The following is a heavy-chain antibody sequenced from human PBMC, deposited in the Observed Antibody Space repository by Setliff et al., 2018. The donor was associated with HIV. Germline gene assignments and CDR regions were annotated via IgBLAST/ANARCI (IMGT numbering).Heavy chain of an antibody. CDR2: INHSGST. V-gene: IGHV4-34*01. CDR1: GGSFSGYY. CDR3: AWGGTTGRFDP. Sequence: SETLSLTCAVYGGSFSGYYWSWIRQPPGKGLERIGEINHSGSTNYNPSLKSRVTISVDTSKNQFSLKLSSVTAADTAVYYCAWGGTTGRFDPWGQGTLVTVSS. D-gene: IGHD1-7*01. J-gene: IGHJ5*02.